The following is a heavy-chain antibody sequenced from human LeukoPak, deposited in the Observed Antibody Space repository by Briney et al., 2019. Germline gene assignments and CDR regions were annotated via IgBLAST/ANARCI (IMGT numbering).Heavy chain of an antibody. CDR3: LVVPAAMGDAFDI. J-gene: IGHJ3*02. CDR1: GFTFSSYA. D-gene: IGHD2-2*01. V-gene: IGHV3-23*01. Sequence: PGGSLRLSCSASGFTFSSYAMSWVRQAPGKGLEWVSAISGSGGSTYYADSVKGRFTIPRDNSKNTLYLQMNSLRAEDTAVYYSLVVPAAMGDAFDIWGQGTMVTVSS. CDR2: ISGSGGST.